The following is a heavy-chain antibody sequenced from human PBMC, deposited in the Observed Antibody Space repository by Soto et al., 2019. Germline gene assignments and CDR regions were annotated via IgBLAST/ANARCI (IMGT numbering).Heavy chain of an antibody. CDR2: LSKSSTTI. J-gene: IGHJ4*02. CDR3: ARVSLISRVFDY. CDR1: GFSFSGYS. V-gene: IGHV3-48*01. D-gene: IGHD2-15*01. Sequence: EVQLVESGGGLVRPGGSLRLSCAGSGFSFSGYSMNWVRQAPGKGLEWVSYLSKSSTTIYYADSVKGRFTITRDNARNSLYLQMTSLRAEDTAVYYCARVSLISRVFDYWGQGSLVTVSS.